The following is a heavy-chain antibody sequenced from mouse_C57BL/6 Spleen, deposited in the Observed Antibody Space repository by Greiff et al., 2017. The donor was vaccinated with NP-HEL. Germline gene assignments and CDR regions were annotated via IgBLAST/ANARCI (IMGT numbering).Heavy chain of an antibody. D-gene: IGHD2-5*01. Sequence: QVQLQQSGTERGKPGASVKLSCKASGYTFTSYWMHWVKQRPGQGLEWIGNINPSNGGTNYNEKFKSKATLTVDKSSSTAYMQLSSLTSEDSAVYYCARSYYSNYGYFDYWGQGTTLTVSS. CDR2: INPSNGGT. V-gene: IGHV1-53*01. J-gene: IGHJ2*01. CDR1: GYTFTSYW. CDR3: ARSYYSNYGYFDY.